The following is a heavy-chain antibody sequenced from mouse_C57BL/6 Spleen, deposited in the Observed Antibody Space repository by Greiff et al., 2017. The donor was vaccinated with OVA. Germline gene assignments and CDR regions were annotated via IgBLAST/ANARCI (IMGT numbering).Heavy chain of an antibody. D-gene: IGHD2-1*01. CDR3: ARVEGNYDAMDY. CDR1: GYTFTSYW. CDR2: IYPSDSET. J-gene: IGHJ4*01. V-gene: IGHV1-61*01. Sequence: QVQLQQPGAELVRPGSSVKLSCKASGYTFTSYWMDWVKQRPGQGLEWIGNIYPSDSETHYNQKFKDKATLTVDKSSSTAYMQLSGLTSEDSAVYYCARVEGNYDAMDYWGQGTSVTVSS.